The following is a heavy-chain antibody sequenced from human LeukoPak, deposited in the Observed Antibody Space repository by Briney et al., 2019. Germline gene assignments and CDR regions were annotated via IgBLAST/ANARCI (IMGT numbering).Heavy chain of an antibody. Sequence: PGGSLRLSWAASGFTLSSYAMSWVRQAPGKGLEWVSAMSGSGGSTYYADSVKGRFTISRDNSKNTLYLQMNSLRAEDTAVYYCAKEPPAPSCWNVGGGYFDYWGQGTLVTVSS. CDR2: MSGSGGST. J-gene: IGHJ4*02. D-gene: IGHD1-1*01. CDR1: GFTLSSYA. V-gene: IGHV3-23*01. CDR3: AKEPPAPSCWNVGGGYFDY.